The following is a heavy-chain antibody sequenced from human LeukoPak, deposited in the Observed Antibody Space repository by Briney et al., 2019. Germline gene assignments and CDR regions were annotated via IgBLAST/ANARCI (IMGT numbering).Heavy chain of an antibody. CDR1: GFTFSAYE. D-gene: IGHD6-19*01. V-gene: IGHV3-48*03. J-gene: IGHJ4*02. CDR2: ISGSGNSI. CDR3: ARDPGSGWYEETTKYYFDY. Sequence: GGSLRLSCAASGFTFSAYEMNWVRQAPGKGLEPVSYISGSGNSISYADSVRGRFTISRDNAKNSLFLQMNSLRAEDTAVYYCARDPGSGWYEETTKYYFDYWGQGTLVTVSS.